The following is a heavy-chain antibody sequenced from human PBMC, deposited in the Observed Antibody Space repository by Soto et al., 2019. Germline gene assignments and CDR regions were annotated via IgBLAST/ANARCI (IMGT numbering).Heavy chain of an antibody. CDR1: GFTVSDS. Sequence: EVQLVETGGGLIQPGGSLKLSCSVAGFTVSDSMSCVRQAPGKGLECVSFIHSDGSTHYTDSVRGRFTISRDNSKNALYLQMDRLRVDDTAVYFCARDARGHFDSWGQGTLVTVSS. CDR2: IHSDGST. J-gene: IGHJ4*02. V-gene: IGHV3-53*02. CDR3: ARDARGHFDS.